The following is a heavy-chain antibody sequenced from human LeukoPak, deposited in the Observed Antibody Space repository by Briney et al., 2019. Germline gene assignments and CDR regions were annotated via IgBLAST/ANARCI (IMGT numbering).Heavy chain of an antibody. CDR1: GGSISSYY. J-gene: IGHJ4*02. CDR2: IYYSGST. D-gene: IGHD6-13*01. Sequence: SETLSLTCTVSGGSISSYYWSWIRQPPGKGLEWIGYIYYSGSTNYNPSLKSRVTISVDTSKNQFSLKLSSVTAADTAVYYCARAPRHGYSSSWFDYWSQGTLVTVSS. CDR3: ARAPRHGYSSSWFDY. V-gene: IGHV4-59*01.